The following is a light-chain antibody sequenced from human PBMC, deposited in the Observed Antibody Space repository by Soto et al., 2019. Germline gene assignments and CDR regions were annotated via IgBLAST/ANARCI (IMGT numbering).Light chain of an antibody. Sequence: DIQMTQSPSSLSASVGDRVTITCRASQSISSYLNWYQQKPGKAPKLLIYAASSLQSGVPSRFSGSGSGTDFTLIISSLQPEDFATYYCQQSYSTPITFGQGTRLESK. CDR1: QSISSY. J-gene: IGKJ5*01. CDR3: QQSYSTPIT. V-gene: IGKV1-39*01. CDR2: AAS.